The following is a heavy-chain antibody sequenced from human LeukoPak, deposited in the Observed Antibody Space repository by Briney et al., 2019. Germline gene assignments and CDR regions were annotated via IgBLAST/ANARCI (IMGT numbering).Heavy chain of an antibody. CDR3: ARNIVVVPAAIGAFDI. J-gene: IGHJ3*02. D-gene: IGHD2-2*01. CDR1: GGSISSYY. V-gene: IGHV4-4*07. CDR2: IYTSGST. Sequence: SETLSLTCTVSGGSISSYYWSWIRQPAGKGLEWIGRIYTSGSTNYNPSLKSRVTMSVDTSKNQFSLKLGSVTAADTAVYYCARNIVVVPAAIGAFDIWGQGTMVTVSS.